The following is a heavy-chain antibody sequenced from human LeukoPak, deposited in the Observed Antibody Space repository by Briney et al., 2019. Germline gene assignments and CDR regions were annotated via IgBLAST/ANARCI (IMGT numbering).Heavy chain of an antibody. CDR2: IIPILGIA. D-gene: IGHD2-21*02. J-gene: IGHJ4*02. CDR3: AREPYCGGDCPYYFDY. CDR1: GGTFSSYA. Sequence: SVKVSCKASGGTFSSYAISWVRQAPGQGLEWMGRIIPILGIANYAQKFQGRVTITADKSTSTAYMELSSLRSEDTAVYHCAREPYCGGDCPYYFDYWGQGTLVTVSS. V-gene: IGHV1-69*04.